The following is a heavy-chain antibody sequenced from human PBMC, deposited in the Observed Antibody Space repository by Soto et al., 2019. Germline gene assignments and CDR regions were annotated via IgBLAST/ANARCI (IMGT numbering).Heavy chain of an antibody. CDR2: IIPIFGTA. Sequence: SVKVSCKASGGTFSSYAISWVRQAPGQGLEWMGGIIPIFGTANYAQKFQGRVTITADESTSTAYMELSSLRSEDTAVYYCARVEGSIAEYYYYYGMDVWGQGTTVTVSS. V-gene: IGHV1-69*13. CDR1: GGTFSSYA. CDR3: ARVEGSIAEYYYYYGMDV. J-gene: IGHJ6*02. D-gene: IGHD6-6*01.